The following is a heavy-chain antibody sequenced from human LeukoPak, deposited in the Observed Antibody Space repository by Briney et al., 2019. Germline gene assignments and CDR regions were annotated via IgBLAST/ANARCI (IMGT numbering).Heavy chain of an antibody. V-gene: IGHV3-64*01. J-gene: IGHJ4*02. CDR1: GFTFSSFA. D-gene: IGHD3-3*01. CDR2: INTKGNRP. Sequence: PGGSLRLSCAASGFTFSSFAMHWVRQAPGKGLEYVSSINTKGNRPFYSNPVKGRFTVSRDNSKNMVYLQMGSLRAEDMAVYYCARDPGRAGTTEWYYFDSWGQGTLVTVSS. CDR3: ARDPGRAGTTEWYYFDS.